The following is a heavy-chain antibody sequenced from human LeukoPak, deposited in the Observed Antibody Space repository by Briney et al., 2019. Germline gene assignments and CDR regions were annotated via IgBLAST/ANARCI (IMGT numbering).Heavy chain of an antibody. CDR3: AKVVDTAMAPIDY. J-gene: IGHJ4*02. D-gene: IGHD5-18*01. CDR2: ISWNSGSI. V-gene: IGHV3-9*01. CDR1: GFTFDDYA. Sequence: GGSLRLSCAASGFTFDDYAMHWVRQAPGKGLEWVSGISWNSGSIGYADSVKGRFTISRDNAKNSLYLQMNSLRAEDTAVYYCAKVVDTAMAPIDYWGQGTLVTVSS.